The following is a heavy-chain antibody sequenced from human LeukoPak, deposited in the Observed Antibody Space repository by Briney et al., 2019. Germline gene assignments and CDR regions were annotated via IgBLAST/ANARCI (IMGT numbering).Heavy chain of an antibody. J-gene: IGHJ4*02. Sequence: RTGGSLRPSCAASGFTFSSYDMSWVRQAPGKGLEWVSTISGSGDNTDLADSVKGRFTISRDNSKNTLYLQMSSLRAEDTAVYYCAKWYSSSWFYFDYWGQGTLVTVSS. CDR3: AKWYSSSWFYFDY. D-gene: IGHD6-13*01. V-gene: IGHV3-23*01. CDR2: ISGSGDNT. CDR1: GFTFSSYD.